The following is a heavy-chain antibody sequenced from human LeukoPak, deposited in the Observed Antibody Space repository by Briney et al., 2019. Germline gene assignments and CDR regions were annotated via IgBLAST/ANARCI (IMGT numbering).Heavy chain of an antibody. Sequence: SVKVSCKASGGTFSSYAISWVRQAPGQGLEWMGRIIPIFGTANYAQKFQGRVTITTDESTSTAYMELSSLRSEDTAVYYCARRYYGSGSYIFRSGWFCFDAFDIWGQGTMVTVSS. V-gene: IGHV1-69*05. CDR3: ARRYYGSGSYIFRSGWFCFDAFDI. CDR1: GGTFSSYA. CDR2: IIPIFGTA. D-gene: IGHD3-10*01. J-gene: IGHJ3*02.